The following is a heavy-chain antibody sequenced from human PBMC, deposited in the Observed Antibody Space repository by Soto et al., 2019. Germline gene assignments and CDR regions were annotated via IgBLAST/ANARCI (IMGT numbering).Heavy chain of an antibody. D-gene: IGHD3-10*01. CDR1: GFNFDAYA. J-gene: IGHJ5*02. CDR3: ARGRYYDSPQDL. V-gene: IGHV3-23*01. CDR2: VTATAESA. Sequence: GGSLRLSCTPFGFNFDAYAMSWFRQAPGKGLEWVSAVTATAESAYYTDSVRGRFIITRDNSDNMLYLQMSSLRVEDTAIYFCARGRYYDSPQDLWGRGTQVNISS.